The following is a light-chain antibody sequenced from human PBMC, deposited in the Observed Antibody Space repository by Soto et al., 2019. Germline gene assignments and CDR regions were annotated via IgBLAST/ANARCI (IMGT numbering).Light chain of an antibody. CDR2: KAS. CDR3: QQYNSYSLAT. J-gene: IGKJ3*01. Sequence: DIQMTQSPSTLSASVGDRVTITCRASQSISSWLAWYQQKPGKAPKLLIYKASSLESGVPSTFSGSGSGTEFTLTISSLQPYDFATYYCQQYNSYSLATFGPGTKVDIK. CDR1: QSISSW. V-gene: IGKV1-5*03.